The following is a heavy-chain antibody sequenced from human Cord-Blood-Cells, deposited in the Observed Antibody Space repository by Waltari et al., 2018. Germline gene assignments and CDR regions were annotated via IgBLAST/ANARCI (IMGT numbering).Heavy chain of an antibody. D-gene: IGHD7-27*01. CDR2: IYYSGST. J-gene: IGHJ3*02. V-gene: IGHV4-39*01. CDR3: ARHKTTGDKDAFDI. CDR1: GGSISSSSYY. Sequence: QLQLQESGPGLVKPSETLSLTCTVSGGSISSSSYYWGWIRQPPGKGLEWIGSIYYSGSTDYNQSLKSRVIISVDTAKTQFSLKLSSVTAADTTVYYCARHKTTGDKDAFDIWVQGTMVTASS.